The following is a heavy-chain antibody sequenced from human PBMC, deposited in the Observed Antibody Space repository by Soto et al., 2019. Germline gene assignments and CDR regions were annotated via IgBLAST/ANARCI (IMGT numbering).Heavy chain of an antibody. CDR2: INHSGST. V-gene: IGHV4-34*01. CDR3: ARVAGAYYGSGRAWFDP. Sequence: PSETLSLTCAVYGGSFSGYYWSWIRQPPGKGLEWIGEINHSGSTNYNPSLKSRVTISVDTSKNQFSLKLSSVTAADTAVYYCARVAGAYYGSGRAWFDPWGQGTLVTVS. CDR1: GGSFSGYY. D-gene: IGHD3-10*01. J-gene: IGHJ5*02.